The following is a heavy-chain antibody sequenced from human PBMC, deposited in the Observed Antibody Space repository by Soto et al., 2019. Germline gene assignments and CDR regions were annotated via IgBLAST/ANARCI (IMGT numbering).Heavy chain of an antibody. CDR2: ISGSGGST. J-gene: IGHJ4*02. CDR3: AKDRRYCSSTSCYADYFDY. D-gene: IGHD2-2*01. V-gene: IGHV3-23*01. Sequence: EVQLLESGGGLVQPGGSLRLTCAASGFTFSNYAMSWVRQAPGKGLEWVSGISGSGGSTHYADSVKGRFTISRDNSKNTLYLQMNSLRAEDTAVYYCAKDRRYCSSTSCYADYFDYWGQGTLVTVSS. CDR1: GFTFSNYA.